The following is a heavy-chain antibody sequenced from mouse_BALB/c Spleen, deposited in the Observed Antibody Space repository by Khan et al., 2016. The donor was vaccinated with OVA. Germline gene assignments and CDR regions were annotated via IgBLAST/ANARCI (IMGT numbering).Heavy chain of an antibody. J-gene: IGHJ1*01. Sequence: EVQLQESGPGLVKPSQSLSLTCSVTGYSITSGYYWYWIRQFPGDKLEWMDYIRYDGSNNYNPSLKNRISITRDTSKNQFFLKFNSVTTEDTATYYCARDYYGTSWYFDVWGAGTTVTVSS. CDR3: ARDYYGTSWYFDV. CDR2: IRYDGSN. V-gene: IGHV3-6*02. D-gene: IGHD1-1*01. CDR1: GYSITSGYY.